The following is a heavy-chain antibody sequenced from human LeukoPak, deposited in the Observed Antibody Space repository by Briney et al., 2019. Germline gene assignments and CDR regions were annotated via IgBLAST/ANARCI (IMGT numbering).Heavy chain of an antibody. D-gene: IGHD2-15*01. V-gene: IGHV1-8*01. CDR1: GYTFTSYD. CDR2: MNPNSGNT. J-gene: IGHJ5*02. CDR3: ARDCSGGSCYSIGNWFDP. Sequence: GASVKVSCKTSGYTFTSYDINWVRQAAGQGLEWMGWMNPNSGNTGYAQKFQGRVTITSSTSTSTAFMELGSLTSEDTAVYYCARDCSGGSCYSIGNWFDPWGQGTLVTVSS.